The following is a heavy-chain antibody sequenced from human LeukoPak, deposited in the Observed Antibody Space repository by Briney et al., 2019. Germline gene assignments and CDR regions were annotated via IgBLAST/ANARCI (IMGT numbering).Heavy chain of an antibody. CDR1: GFTFSSYA. CDR3: AGGSSGTYYYFDY. J-gene: IGHJ4*02. D-gene: IGHD1-26*01. V-gene: IGHV3-21*01. CDR2: ISSSSSYI. Sequence: GGSLRLSCAASGFTFSSYAMSWVRQAPGKGLEWVSSISSSSSYIYYADSVKGRFTISRDNAKNSLYLQMNSLRAEDTAVYYCAGGSSGTYYYFDYWGQGTLVTVSS.